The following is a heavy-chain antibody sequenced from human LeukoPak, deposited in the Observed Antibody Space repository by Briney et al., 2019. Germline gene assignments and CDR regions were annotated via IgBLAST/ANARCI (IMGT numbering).Heavy chain of an antibody. CDR3: ARGSSKSYYFDY. CDR1: GGSISSSSYY. CDR2: IYYSGST. V-gene: IGHV4-39*07. Sequence: SETLSLTCTVSGGSISSSSYYWGWIRQPPGKGLEWIGSIYYSGSTYYNPSLKSRVTISVDTSKNQFSLKLSSVTAADTAVYYCARGSSKSYYFDYWGQGTLVTVSS. J-gene: IGHJ4*02.